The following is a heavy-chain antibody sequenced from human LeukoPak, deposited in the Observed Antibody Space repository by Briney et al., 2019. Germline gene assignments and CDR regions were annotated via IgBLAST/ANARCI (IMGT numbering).Heavy chain of an antibody. CDR2: ISGSGGST. CDR1: GFTFSSYA. D-gene: IGHD6-19*01. J-gene: IGHJ4*02. V-gene: IGHV3-23*01. CDR3: ARVGSSGWFNYFDY. Sequence: GGSLRLSCAASGFTFSSYAMSWVRQAPGKGLEWVSAISGSGGSTYYADSVKGRFTISRDNAKNTLYLQMNSLRAEDTAVYYCARVGSSGWFNYFDYWGQGTLVTVSS.